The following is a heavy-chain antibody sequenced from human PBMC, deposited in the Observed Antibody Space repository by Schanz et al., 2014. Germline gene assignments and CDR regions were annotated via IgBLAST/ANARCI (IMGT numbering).Heavy chain of an antibody. CDR3: ARVVRSDYLSELDF. J-gene: IGHJ4*02. CDR2: ISPYNGNT. CDR1: GYFFSSYG. Sequence: QVHLVQSGAEVKEPGASVKVSCKASGYFFSSYGISWVRQAPGQGLEWMGWISPYNGNTKYAEKLEDRVTMTTDISTSTAYMQLRSLTSDDTAVYYCARVVRSDYLSELDFWGQGTQVIVSS. D-gene: IGHD4-17*01. V-gene: IGHV1-18*01.